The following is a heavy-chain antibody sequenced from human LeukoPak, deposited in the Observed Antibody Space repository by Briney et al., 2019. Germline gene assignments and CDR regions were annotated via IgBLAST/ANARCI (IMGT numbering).Heavy chain of an antibody. Sequence: ASVKVSCKASGGTFSSYAISWVRQAPGQGLEWMGGIIPIFGTANYAQKFQGRVTITADESTSTAYMELSSLRSEDPAVYYCARGLLSYGAPSHFDYWGQGTLVTVSS. V-gene: IGHV1-69*13. CDR3: ARGLLSYGAPSHFDY. CDR1: GGTFSSYA. J-gene: IGHJ4*02. D-gene: IGHD4-17*01. CDR2: IIPIFGTA.